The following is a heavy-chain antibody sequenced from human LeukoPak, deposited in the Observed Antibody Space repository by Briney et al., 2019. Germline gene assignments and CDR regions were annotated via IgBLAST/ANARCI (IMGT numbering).Heavy chain of an antibody. CDR3: ARDHGSGSYSLYYFDY. D-gene: IGHD3-10*01. CDR2: IWYDGSNK. V-gene: IGHV3-33*01. CDR1: GFTFSSYG. J-gene: IGHJ4*02. Sequence: PGRSLRLSCAASGFTFSSYGMHWVRQAPGKGLEWVAVIWYDGSNKYYADSVKGRFTISRDNSKNTLYLQMNSLRAEDTAVYYCARDHGSGSYSLYYFDYWGQGNLVIVSS.